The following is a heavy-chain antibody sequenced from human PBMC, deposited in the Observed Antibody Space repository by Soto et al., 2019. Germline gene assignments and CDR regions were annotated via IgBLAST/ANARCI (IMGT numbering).Heavy chain of an antibody. Sequence: QVQLVESGGGVVQPGTSLRLSCVGSGFTFRSYVIHWVRQAPGKGLEWVALTSYDGSNNFYGDSVKGRFTISRDNSRNTGELQMDSLRLEDTALYYCARWGPPGGLDVWGQGTLVSVSS. D-gene: IGHD3-16*01. V-gene: IGHV3-33*05. J-gene: IGHJ4*02. CDR3: ARWGPPGGLDV. CDR2: TSYDGSNN. CDR1: GFTFRSYV.